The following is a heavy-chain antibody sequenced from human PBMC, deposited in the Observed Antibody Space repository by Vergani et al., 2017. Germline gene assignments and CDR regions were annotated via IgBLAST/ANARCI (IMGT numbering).Heavy chain of an antibody. CDR3: ARGRYCSGGSCPGWFDP. D-gene: IGHD2-15*01. CDR1: GGSISSGSYY. V-gene: IGHV4-61*02. CDR2: IYTSGST. Sequence: QVQLQESGPGLVKPSQTLSLTCTVSGGSISSGSYYWSWIRQPAGKGLEWIGRIYTSGSTNYNPSLKSRVTISVDTSKNPFSLKLSSVTAADTAVYYCARGRYCSGGSCPGWFDPWGQGTLVTVSS. J-gene: IGHJ5*02.